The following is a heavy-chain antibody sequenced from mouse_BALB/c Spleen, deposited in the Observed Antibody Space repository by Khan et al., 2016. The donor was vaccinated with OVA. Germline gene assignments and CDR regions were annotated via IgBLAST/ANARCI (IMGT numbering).Heavy chain of an antibody. D-gene: IGHD1-1*01. CDR1: GFTFSSYG. J-gene: IGHJ2*01. Sequence: EVELVESGGDLVQPGGSRKLSCAASGFTFSSYGMHWVRQAPEKGMEWVAYISGDSNTINYAHTVKGRFTISRDNPRNTLFLQMTSLMSEDTAMYYCATSYFYGYYFDYWGPGTTLTVSS. V-gene: IGHV5-17*02. CDR2: ISGDSNTI. CDR3: ATSYFYGYYFDY.